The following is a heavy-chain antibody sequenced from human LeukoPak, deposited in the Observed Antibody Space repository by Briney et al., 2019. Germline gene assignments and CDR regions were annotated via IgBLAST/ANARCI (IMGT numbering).Heavy chain of an antibody. J-gene: IGHJ4*02. Sequence: GGSLRLSCAASGFTFSSYEMNWVRQAPGKGLEWVSYISSSGSTIYYADSVKGRFTISRDNAKNSLYLQMNSLRAEDTAVYYCARVGCSSTSCYYSGFDYWGQGTRVTVSS. CDR1: GFTFSSYE. CDR3: ARVGCSSTSCYYSGFDY. CDR2: ISSSGSTI. V-gene: IGHV3-48*03. D-gene: IGHD2-2*01.